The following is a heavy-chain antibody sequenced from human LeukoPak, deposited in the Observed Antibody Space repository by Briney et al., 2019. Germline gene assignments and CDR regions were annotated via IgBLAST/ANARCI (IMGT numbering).Heavy chain of an antibody. CDR2: IYHSGST. CDR1: GGSVSSPTW. J-gene: IGHJ4*02. D-gene: IGHD6-19*01. V-gene: IGHV4-4*02. CDR3: ARHSSGWYDY. Sequence: SETLSLTCAVSGGSVSSPTWWTWVRQPPGKGLEWIGEIYHSGSTNYNPSLKSRVTLSIDKSKNQFSLKVKTVTAADTAVYYCARHSSGWYDYWGQGTLVTVSS.